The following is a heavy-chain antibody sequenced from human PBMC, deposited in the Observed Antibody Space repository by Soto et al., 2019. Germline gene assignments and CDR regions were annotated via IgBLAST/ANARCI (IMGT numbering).Heavy chain of an antibody. D-gene: IGHD3-10*01. J-gene: IGHJ3*02. Sequence: EVQLVESGGGLVQPGGSLRLSCAASGFTFSSYDMHWVRQATGKGLEWVSAIGTAGDTYYPGSVKGRLTISRENAKNSLYLQMNSLRAGDTAVYYCARGLLWFGELSLDAFDIWGQGTMVTVSS. CDR2: IGTAGDT. CDR1: GFTFSSYD. CDR3: ARGLLWFGELSLDAFDI. V-gene: IGHV3-13*01.